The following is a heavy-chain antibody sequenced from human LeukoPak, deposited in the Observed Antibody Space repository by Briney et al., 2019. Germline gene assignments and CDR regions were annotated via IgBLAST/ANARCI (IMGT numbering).Heavy chain of an antibody. J-gene: IGHJ4*02. CDR1: GFTFSSYA. D-gene: IGHD4-17*01. Sequence: GGSLRLSCAASGFTFSSYAVSWVRQAPGKGLEWVSAISGSGGSTYYADSVKGRFTISRDNSKTTLYLQMNSLRAEDTAVYYCAKDTYTVPSTSFDSWGQGTLVTVSS. CDR2: ISGSGGST. V-gene: IGHV3-23*01. CDR3: AKDTYTVPSTSFDS.